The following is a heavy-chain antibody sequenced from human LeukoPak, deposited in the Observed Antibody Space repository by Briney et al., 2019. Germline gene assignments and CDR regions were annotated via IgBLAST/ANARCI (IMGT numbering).Heavy chain of an antibody. V-gene: IGHV3-30*04. CDR1: GFTFSSYA. D-gene: IGHD3-9*01. Sequence: GGSLRLSCAASGFTFSSYAMHWVRQAPGKGLEWVAVISYDGSNKYYADSVKGRFTISRDNSKNTLYLQMNSLRAEDTAVYYCGRERRYFMARSYWGQGTLVTVSS. CDR3: GRERRYFMARSY. J-gene: IGHJ4*02. CDR2: ISYDGSNK.